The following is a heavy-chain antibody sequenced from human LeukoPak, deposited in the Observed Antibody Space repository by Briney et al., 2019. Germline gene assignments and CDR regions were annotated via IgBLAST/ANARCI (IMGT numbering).Heavy chain of an antibody. J-gene: IGHJ6*03. Sequence: ASVKVSCKASGGTFSSYAISWVRQAPGQGLEWMGGIIPIFGTANYAQKFQGRVTITADESTSTAYMELSSLRSEDTAVYYCAREGPAGYIYSSSSLHYTDVCGKGTTVTVSS. D-gene: IGHD6-6*01. CDR1: GGTFSSYA. CDR3: AREGPAGYIYSSSSLHYTDV. CDR2: IIPIFGTA. V-gene: IGHV1-69*13.